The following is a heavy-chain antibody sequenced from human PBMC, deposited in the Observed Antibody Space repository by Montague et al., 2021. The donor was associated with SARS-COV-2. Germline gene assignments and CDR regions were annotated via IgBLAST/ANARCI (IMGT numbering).Heavy chain of an antibody. J-gene: IGHJ3*01. CDR3: ARYYVSGSYGFDL. V-gene: IGHV3-74*01. CDR1: GFTLSSYW. D-gene: IGHD3-10*01. CDR2: ISSDGSNT. Sequence: SLRLSCAASGFTLSSYWMHWVRQAPGKGLVWVSRISSDGSNTNYADSVKGRFTISRDNAKNTLYLQMISLRAEDTAVYYCARYYVSGSYGFDLWGQGTMVTVSS.